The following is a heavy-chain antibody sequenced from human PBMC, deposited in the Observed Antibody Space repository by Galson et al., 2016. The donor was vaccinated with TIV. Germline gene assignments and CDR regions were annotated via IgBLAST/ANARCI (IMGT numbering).Heavy chain of an antibody. V-gene: IGHV4-39*07. CDR2: IYYTGIT. J-gene: IGHJ4*02. Sequence: SETLSLTCTVSGGSVSHTSYYWGWIRQPPGKGLEWIGTIYYTGITFYNPSPESRVTISVDTSKNKFSLKLSSVSAGDTAVYYCARTTGAGVAARVLFDFWGLGTLVTVSS. CDR1: GGSVSHTSYY. CDR3: ARTTGAGVAARVLFDF. D-gene: IGHD6-6*01.